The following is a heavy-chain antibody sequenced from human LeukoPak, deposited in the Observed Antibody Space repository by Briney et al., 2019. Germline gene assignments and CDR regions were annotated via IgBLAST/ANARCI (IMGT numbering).Heavy chain of an antibody. CDR3: ARNNGMDV. CDR2: VNRDGSET. CDR1: GFTFSSYW. Sequence: GGSLRLSCTASGFTFSSYWMSWVRQAPGRGPEWVANVNRDGSETYYLDSVKGRFTISKDNAKNSLYLQMNSLRAEDTALYHCARNNGMDVWGQGTTVIVSS. V-gene: IGHV3-7*03. J-gene: IGHJ6*02.